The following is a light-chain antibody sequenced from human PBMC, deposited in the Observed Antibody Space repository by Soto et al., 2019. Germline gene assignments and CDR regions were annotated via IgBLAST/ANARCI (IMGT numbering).Light chain of an antibody. V-gene: IGLV2-14*01. CDR3: ASYTSTDTVV. Sequence: QSVLTQPASVSGSPGQSITISCTGTSSDIGSYNYVSWYQQHPGKAPKLMLYEVTNRPSGVSNRFSGSKSGNTASLTISGLQAEDEADYHCASYTSTDTVVFGGGTKLTVL. CDR1: SSDIGSYNY. CDR2: EVT. J-gene: IGLJ2*01.